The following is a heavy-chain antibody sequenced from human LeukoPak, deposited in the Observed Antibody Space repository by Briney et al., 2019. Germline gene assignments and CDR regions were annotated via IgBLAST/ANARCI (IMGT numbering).Heavy chain of an antibody. CDR3: ARSVSHYYGMDV. CDR2: ISSNGGST. CDR1: GFTFSSYA. J-gene: IGHJ6*02. D-gene: IGHD2-8*01. Sequence: PGGSLRLSCAASGFTFSSYAMHWVRQAPGKGLEYVSAISSNGGSTYYANSVKGRFTISRDNSKNTLYLQMGSLRAEDMAVYYCARSVSHYYGMDVWGQGTTVTVSS. V-gene: IGHV3-64*01.